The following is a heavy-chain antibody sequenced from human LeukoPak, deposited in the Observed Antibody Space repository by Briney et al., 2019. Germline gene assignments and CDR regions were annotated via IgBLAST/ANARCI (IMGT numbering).Heavy chain of an antibody. V-gene: IGHV4-59*11. CDR3: ARESSTSQTNLFDS. Sequence: NSSETLSLTCTVSGDPITSHYWSWIRQPPGKGLEWIGYLHYRGNTNHNSSLKSRMTISLDTSRNQFSLRLSSVTAADTAIYFCARESSTSQTNLFDSWGQGTLVTVSS. D-gene: IGHD6-6*01. CDR1: GDPITSHY. CDR2: LHYRGNT. J-gene: IGHJ4*02.